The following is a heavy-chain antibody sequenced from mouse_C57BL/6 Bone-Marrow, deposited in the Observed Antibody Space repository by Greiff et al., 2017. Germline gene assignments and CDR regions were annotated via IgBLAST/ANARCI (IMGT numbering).Heavy chain of an antibody. J-gene: IGHJ2*01. CDR1: GYTFTDYE. CDR2: IDPETGGP. CDR3: TRDLFPVVACDY. D-gene: IGHD1-1*01. V-gene: IGHV1-15*01. Sequence: QVQLQQSGAELVRPGASVTLSCKASGYTFTDYEMHWVKQTPVHGLEWIGAIDPETGGPAYNQKFKGKAILTEDKSSSTAYMELRSLTSEDSAVYYCTRDLFPVVACDYWGQGTTLTVSS.